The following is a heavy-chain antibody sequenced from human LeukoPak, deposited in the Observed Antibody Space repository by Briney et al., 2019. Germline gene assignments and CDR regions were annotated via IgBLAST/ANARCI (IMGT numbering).Heavy chain of an antibody. CDR3: ASSFGGYYDSSGYPLDY. V-gene: IGHV1-46*01. D-gene: IGHD3-22*01. CDR1: GYTFTSYY. J-gene: IGHJ4*02. CDR2: INPSGGST. Sequence: ASVKVSCKASGYTFTSYYMHWVRQAPGQGLEWMGIINPSGGSTSYAQKFQGRVTMARDTSTSTVYMELSSLRSEVTAVYYCASSFGGYYDSSGYPLDYWGQGTLVTVSS.